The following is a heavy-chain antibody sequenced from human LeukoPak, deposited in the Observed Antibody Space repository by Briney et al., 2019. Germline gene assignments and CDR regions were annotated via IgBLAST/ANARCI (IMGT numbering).Heavy chain of an antibody. CDR1: GLTFSSYA. V-gene: IGHV3-23*01. Sequence: GGSLRLSCAASGLTFSSYAMSWVRQAPGKGLEWVSAISGSGGSTYYADSVKGRFTISRDNSKNTLYLQMNSLRAEDTAVYYCAKKGLVAAAGTNAFDIWGQGTMVTVSS. J-gene: IGHJ3*02. CDR2: ISGSGGST. D-gene: IGHD6-13*01. CDR3: AKKGLVAAAGTNAFDI.